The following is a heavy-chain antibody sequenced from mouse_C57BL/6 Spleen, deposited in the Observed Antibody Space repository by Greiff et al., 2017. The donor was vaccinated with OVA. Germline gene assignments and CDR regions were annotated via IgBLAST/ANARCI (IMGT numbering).Heavy chain of an antibody. V-gene: IGHV1-85*01. CDR2: IYPGDGST. J-gene: IGHJ2*01. D-gene: IGHD6-5*01. Sequence: VQLQESGPELVKPGASVKLSCKASGYTFTSYDINWVKQRPGQGLEWIGWIYPGDGSTKYNEKFKGKATLTVDTSSSTAYMELHSLTSEDSAVYFCARRAYGDYWGQGTTLTVSS. CDR1: GYTFTSYD. CDR3: ARRAYGDY.